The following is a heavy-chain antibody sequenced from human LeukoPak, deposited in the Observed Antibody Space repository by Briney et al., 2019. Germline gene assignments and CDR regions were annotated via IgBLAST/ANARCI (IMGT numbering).Heavy chain of an antibody. V-gene: IGHV4-61*02. CDR2: IYTSGST. CDR3: ARAPRYYYDSSGYMVDY. D-gene: IGHD3-22*01. CDR1: GYSISSDYY. Sequence: SETLSLTCTVSGYSISSDYYWSWIRQPAGKGLEWIGRIYTSGSTNYNPSLKSRVTISVDTSKNQFSLKLSSVTAADTAVYYCARAPRYYYDSSGYMVDYWGQGTLVTVSS. J-gene: IGHJ4*02.